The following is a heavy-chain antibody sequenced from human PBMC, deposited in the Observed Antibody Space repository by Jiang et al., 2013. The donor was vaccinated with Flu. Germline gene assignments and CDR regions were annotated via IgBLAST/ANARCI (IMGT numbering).Heavy chain of an antibody. CDR1: GDSVSSNSVA. CDR3: VRQLGAFDI. D-gene: IGHD1-1*01. Sequence: QTLSLTCAISGDSVSSNSVAWNWIRQSPSRGLECLGRTYYRSKWYNDYAVSVKSRITINPDTSKNQFSLQLSSVTPEDAAVYYCVRQLGAFDIWGQGTMVTVSS. CDR2: TYYRSKWYN. J-gene: IGHJ3*02. V-gene: IGHV6-1*01.